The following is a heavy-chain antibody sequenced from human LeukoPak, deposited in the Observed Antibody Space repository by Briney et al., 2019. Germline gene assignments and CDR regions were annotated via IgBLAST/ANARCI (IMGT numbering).Heavy chain of an antibody. V-gene: IGHV3-9*03. CDR2: ISWNSGSI. Sequence: GGSLRLSCAASGFTFDGYAMHWVRHAPGKGLEWVSGISWNSGSIGYADSVKGRFTISRDNAKNSLYLQMNSLRAEDMALYYCAKGSGLALDDYSNYVDAFDIWGQGTMVTVSS. D-gene: IGHD4-11*01. CDR3: AKGSGLALDDYSNYVDAFDI. CDR1: GFTFDGYA. J-gene: IGHJ3*02.